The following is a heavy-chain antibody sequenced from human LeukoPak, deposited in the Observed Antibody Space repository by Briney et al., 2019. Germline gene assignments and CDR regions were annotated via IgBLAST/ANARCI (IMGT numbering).Heavy chain of an antibody. CDR3: AKDNYDTHGTAAADY. CDR1: GGSISSYY. CDR2: IYYSGST. V-gene: IGHV4-59*08. J-gene: IGHJ4*02. Sequence: SETLSLTCTVSGGSISSYYWSWIRQPPGKGLEWIGYIYYSGSTNYNPSLKSRVTISVDTSKNQFSLKLSSVTAADTAVYYCAKDNYDTHGTAAADYWGQGTLVTVSS. D-gene: IGHD3-22*01.